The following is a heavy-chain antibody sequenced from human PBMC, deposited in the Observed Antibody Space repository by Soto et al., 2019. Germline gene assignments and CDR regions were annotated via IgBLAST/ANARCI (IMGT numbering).Heavy chain of an antibody. J-gene: IGHJ4*02. CDR2: VYYRGRS. CDR3: VSQQTTVITKAYFEY. D-gene: IGHD4-4*01. V-gene: IGHV4-39*01. CDR1: GVSVTNSSYY. Sequence: SETLSLTCTVSGVSVTNSSYYWGWMRQSPGKGLEWIGSVYYRGRSYSKSSVKSRVTISVDTSKNQFSLNLNSVTASDTAVYFRVSQQTTVITKAYFEYWGPGALVTVSS.